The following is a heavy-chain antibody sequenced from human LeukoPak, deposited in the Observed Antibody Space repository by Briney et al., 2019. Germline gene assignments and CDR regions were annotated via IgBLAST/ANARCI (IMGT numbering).Heavy chain of an antibody. J-gene: IGHJ6*03. Sequence: KPSETLSLTCTVSGGSISSSSYYWGWIRQPPGKGLEWIGSIYYSGSTYYNPSLKSRVTISVDTSKNQFSLKLSSVTAADTAVYYCARASPIVGFFPILLYMDVWGKGTTVTVSS. CDR3: ARASPIVGFFPILLYMDV. CDR2: IYYSGST. V-gene: IGHV4-39*07. D-gene: IGHD1-26*01. CDR1: GGSISSSSYY.